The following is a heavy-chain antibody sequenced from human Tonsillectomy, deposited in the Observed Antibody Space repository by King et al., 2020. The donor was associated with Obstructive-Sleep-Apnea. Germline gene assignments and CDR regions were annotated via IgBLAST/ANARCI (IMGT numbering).Heavy chain of an antibody. V-gene: IGHV3-73*01. CDR2: IRSKGNNYAT. J-gene: IGHJ4*02. D-gene: IGHD1-26*01. CDR3: TRWDNSGSSLPPGD. CDR1: GVTFSDSA. Sequence: EVQLVESGGGLVQPGGSLKLSCAASGVTFSDSAMHWFRQASGKGLEWFGSIRSKGNNYATAFSASVKGRCTISREDSKNTAYLQMNSLKTEETAVYYCTRWDNSGSSLPPGDWGRGTLVTVSS.